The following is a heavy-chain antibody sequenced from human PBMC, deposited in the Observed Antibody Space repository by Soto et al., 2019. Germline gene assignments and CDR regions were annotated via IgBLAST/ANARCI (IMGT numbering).Heavy chain of an antibody. CDR1: GFTFSSYA. D-gene: IGHD3-22*01. J-gene: IGHJ4*02. Sequence: GGSLRLSCAASGFTFSSYAMSWVRQAPGKGLEWVSGISGSTGSTYYADSVKGRFTISRDNSKNTLYLEMNSLRVEDTAVYYCARDYYDSSGYLAPCDSWGQGTLVTVSS. CDR3: ARDYYDSSGYLAPCDS. V-gene: IGHV3-23*01. CDR2: ISGSTGST.